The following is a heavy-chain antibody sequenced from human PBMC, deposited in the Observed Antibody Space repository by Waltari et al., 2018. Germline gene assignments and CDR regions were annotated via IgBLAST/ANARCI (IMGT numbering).Heavy chain of an antibody. CDR1: GFTFSSYA. V-gene: IGHV3-23*04. Sequence: EVQLVESGGGLVQPGGSLRLSCAASGFTFSSYAMSWVRQAPGKGLEWVSAISGSGGSTYHADSVKGRFTISRDNSKNTLYLQMNSLRAEDTAVYYCAKNVVVPAAIGYYMDVWGKGTTVTVSS. CDR3: AKNVVVPAAIGYYMDV. CDR2: ISGSGGST. D-gene: IGHD2-2*01. J-gene: IGHJ6*03.